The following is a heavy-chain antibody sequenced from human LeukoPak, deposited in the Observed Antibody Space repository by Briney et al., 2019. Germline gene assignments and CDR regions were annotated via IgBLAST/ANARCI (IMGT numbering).Heavy chain of an antibody. D-gene: IGHD1-26*01. CDR1: GFTFSSYW. V-gene: IGHV3-74*01. J-gene: IGHJ6*01. CDR3: ARDSYSGRYYCGMDV. CDR2: INTDGSRT. Sequence: GGTLGLSCAAPGFTFSSYWMHWVRPTPGGGAVLGSPINTDGSRTSYADSVKGRFTVSRDNAKNTLYVQMSSLRAEDTAVYYCARDSYSGRYYCGMDVWGQGTTVTVSS.